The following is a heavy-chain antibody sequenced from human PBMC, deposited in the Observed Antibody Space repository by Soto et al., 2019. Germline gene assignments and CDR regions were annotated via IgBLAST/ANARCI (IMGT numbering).Heavy chain of an antibody. CDR2: IYPGDSDT. V-gene: IGHV5-51*01. D-gene: IGHD2-15*01. J-gene: IGHJ6*02. Sequence: HGESLKISCKGSGYSFTSYWIGWVRQMPGKGLEWMGIIYPGDSDTRYSPSFQGQVTISADKSISTAYLQWSGLKASDTAMYYCASGGRAPAYYYGMDVWGQGTTVTVSS. CDR3: ASGGRAPAYYYGMDV. CDR1: GYSFTSYW.